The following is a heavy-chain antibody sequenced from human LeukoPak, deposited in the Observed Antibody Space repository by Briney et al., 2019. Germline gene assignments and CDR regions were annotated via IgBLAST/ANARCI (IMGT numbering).Heavy chain of an antibody. CDR1: GFIYLNYA. V-gene: IGHV3-43*02. CDR3: ARESETSGWYDY. Sequence: GGSLRLSRAAPGFIYLNYALHWVRQAPGKGLEWVSLISGDGGSTFYADSVRGRFIISRHNTRKSLSLQMSSLRSEDITLYYCARESETSGWYDYWGEGTLVTVSS. D-gene: IGHD6-19*01. CDR2: ISGDGGST. J-gene: IGHJ4*02.